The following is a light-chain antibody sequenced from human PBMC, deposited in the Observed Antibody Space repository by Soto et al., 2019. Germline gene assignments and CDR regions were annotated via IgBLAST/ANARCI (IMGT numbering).Light chain of an antibody. V-gene: IGKV1-39*01. CDR1: QSISSW. Sequence: TQSPGTLSLSPGERATLSCRASQSISSWLAWYQQKPGKAPKLLIYDASSLESGVPSRFSGSGSGTDFTLNISSLQPEDSATYYCQQSYSTPPITFGQGTRLEIK. J-gene: IGKJ5*01. CDR3: QQSYSTPPIT. CDR2: DAS.